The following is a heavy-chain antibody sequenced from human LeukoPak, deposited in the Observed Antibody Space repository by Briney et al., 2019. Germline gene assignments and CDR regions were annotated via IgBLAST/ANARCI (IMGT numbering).Heavy chain of an antibody. V-gene: IGHV1-8*01. CDR3: ARVNDWGFYFEY. CDR2: MNPNSGNT. Sequence: ASVKVSCKASGYTFTSYDINWVRQATGQGLEWMGWMNPNSGNTGYAQKFQGRVTMTRNTSISTAYMELSSLRSEDTAVYYCARVNDWGFYFEYWGQGTLVTVSS. D-gene: IGHD3-9*01. J-gene: IGHJ4*02. CDR1: GYTFTSYD.